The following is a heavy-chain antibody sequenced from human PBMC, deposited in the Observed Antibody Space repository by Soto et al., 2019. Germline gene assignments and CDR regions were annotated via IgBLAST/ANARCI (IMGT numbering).Heavy chain of an antibody. CDR1: GGTFSSYA. V-gene: IGHV1-69*01. CDR3: AAVPRGGTPFDYVWGSYRYWFDP. Sequence: QVQLVQSGAEVQKPGSSVKVSCKASGGTFSSYAISWVRQAPGQGLEWMGGIIPIFGTANYAQKFQGRVTISADESRSTDYLEMRSLRSEDTAVYYCAAVPRGGTPFDYVWGSYRYWFDPWGQGTLVTVSS. D-gene: IGHD3-16*02. CDR2: IIPIFGTA. J-gene: IGHJ5*02.